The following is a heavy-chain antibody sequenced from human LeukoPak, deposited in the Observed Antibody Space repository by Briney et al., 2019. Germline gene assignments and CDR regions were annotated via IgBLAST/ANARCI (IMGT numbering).Heavy chain of an antibody. D-gene: IGHD6-13*01. V-gene: IGHV5-51*01. Sequence: GESLQISFKGPGYSFTSYWIGWVRPMPGKGLEWMGIIYPGDSDTRYSPSFQGQVTISADKSISTAYLQWSSLKASDTAMYYCARRSSSWYSDDYWGQGTLVTVSS. J-gene: IGHJ4*02. CDR2: IYPGDSDT. CDR1: GYSFTSYW. CDR3: ARRSSSWYSDDY.